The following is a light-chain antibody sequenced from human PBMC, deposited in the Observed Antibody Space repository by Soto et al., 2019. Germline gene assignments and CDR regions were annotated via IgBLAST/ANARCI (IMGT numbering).Light chain of an antibody. V-gene: IGLV4-69*01. CDR3: QTYEV. CDR2: LNSDGSH. J-gene: IGLJ2*01. CDR1: SGHSSYA. Sequence: QPVLTQSPSASASLGASVKLTCTLSSGHSSYAIAWHQQQPEKGPRYLMKLNSDGSHSKGDGIPDRFSGSSSGAERYLPISSLQSEDEADYYCQTYEVFGGGTKLTVL.